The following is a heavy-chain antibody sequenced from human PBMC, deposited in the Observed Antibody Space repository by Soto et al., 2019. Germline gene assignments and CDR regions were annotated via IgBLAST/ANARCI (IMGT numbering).Heavy chain of an antibody. D-gene: IGHD3-9*01. Sequence: ASVKVSCKVSGYTLTELSMHWVRQAPGKGLEWMGGFDPEDGETIYAQKFQGRVTMTEDTSTDTAYMELSSLRSEDTAVYYCATVFDILTGYYLEGGRPGYYSGMDVWGQGTTVTVSS. J-gene: IGHJ6*02. CDR3: ATVFDILTGYYLEGGRPGYYSGMDV. CDR2: FDPEDGET. CDR1: GYTLTELS. V-gene: IGHV1-24*01.